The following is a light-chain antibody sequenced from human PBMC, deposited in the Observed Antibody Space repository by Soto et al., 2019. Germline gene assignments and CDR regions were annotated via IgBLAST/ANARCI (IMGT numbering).Light chain of an antibody. Sequence: DIQMTQSPSTLSASVGDRFTITCRASQIISSWLAWYQQKPGKAPKLLIYDASSLESGVPSRFSGSGSGTEFTLTISSLQPEDFATYYCQQYNSYSWTFGQGTTGDI. CDR3: QQYNSYSWT. V-gene: IGKV1-5*01. J-gene: IGKJ1*01. CDR1: QIISSW. CDR2: DAS.